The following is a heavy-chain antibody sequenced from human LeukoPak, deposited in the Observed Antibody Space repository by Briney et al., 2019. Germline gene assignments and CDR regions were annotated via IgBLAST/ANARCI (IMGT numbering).Heavy chain of an antibody. J-gene: IGHJ4*02. Sequence: SETLSLTCTVSGGSISSSSYYWGWIRQPPGKGLEWIGSIYYSGSTYYNPSLKSRVTISVDTSKNQFSLKLSSVTAADTAVYYCARHNIPLSYYDYVWGSYLSFDYWGQGTLVTVSS. V-gene: IGHV4-39*01. CDR3: ARHNIPLSYYDYVWGSYLSFDY. D-gene: IGHD3-16*02. CDR2: IYYSGST. CDR1: GGSISSSSYY.